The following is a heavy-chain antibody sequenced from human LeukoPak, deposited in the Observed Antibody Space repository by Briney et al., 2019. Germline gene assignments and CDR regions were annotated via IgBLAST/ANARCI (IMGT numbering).Heavy chain of an antibody. V-gene: IGHV4-61*08. Sequence: PSETLSLTCTVSGGSISNSGYYWGWIRQPPGKGLEWIGYIYYSGSTNYNPSLKSRVTISVDTSKNQFSLKLSSVTAADTAEYYCAREPYGSGTFDYWGQGTLVTVSA. D-gene: IGHD3-10*01. CDR3: AREPYGSGTFDY. CDR2: IYYSGST. J-gene: IGHJ4*02. CDR1: GGSISNSGYY.